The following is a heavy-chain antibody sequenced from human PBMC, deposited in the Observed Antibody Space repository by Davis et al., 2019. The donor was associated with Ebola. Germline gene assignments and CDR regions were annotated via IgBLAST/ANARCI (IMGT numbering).Heavy chain of an antibody. CDR3: ARDLLLRFFTYYGMDV. D-gene: IGHD3-3*01. CDR2: IWYDGSNK. J-gene: IGHJ6*02. Sequence: PGGSLRLSCAASGFTFSSYGMHWVRQAPGKGLEWVAVIWYDGSNKYYADSVKGRFTISRDNAKNSLYLQMNSLRAEDTAVYYCARDLLLRFFTYYGMDVWGQGTTVTVSS. V-gene: IGHV3-33*01. CDR1: GFTFSSYG.